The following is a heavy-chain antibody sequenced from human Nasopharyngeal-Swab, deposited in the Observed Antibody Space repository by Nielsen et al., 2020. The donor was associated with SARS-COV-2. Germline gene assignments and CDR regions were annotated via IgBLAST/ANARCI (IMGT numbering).Heavy chain of an antibody. CDR1: GFTFTSYD. CDR3: ARGIIAAAED. Sequence: GGSLRLSCAASGFTFTSYDIHWVRQPPGKGLEWVAVISYDGSTKYYADLVKGRFTVSRANSKNTLYLQMNSLRAEDTAVYYCARGIIAAAEDWGQGTLVTVSS. CDR2: ISYDGSTK. D-gene: IGHD6-13*01. V-gene: IGHV3-30-3*01. J-gene: IGHJ4*02.